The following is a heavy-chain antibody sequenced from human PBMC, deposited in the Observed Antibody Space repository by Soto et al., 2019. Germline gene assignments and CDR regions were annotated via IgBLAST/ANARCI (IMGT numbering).Heavy chain of an antibody. Sequence: GGSLRLSCAASGFTFSSYAMSWVRQAPGKGLEWVSIISGSGAYTYYADSVKGRFTISRDNSKHTLYLQRNSLRAEDTAVYYCAKDLVRRAAAEGYYGMDDWGQGTTVTVSS. CDR2: ISGSGAYT. CDR3: AKDLVRRAAAEGYYGMDD. V-gene: IGHV3-23*01. J-gene: IGHJ6*02. CDR1: GFTFSSYA. D-gene: IGHD6-13*01.